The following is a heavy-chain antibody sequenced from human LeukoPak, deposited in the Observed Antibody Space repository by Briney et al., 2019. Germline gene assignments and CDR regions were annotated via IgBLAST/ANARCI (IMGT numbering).Heavy chain of an antibody. J-gene: IGHJ4*02. CDR3: ARDRRSG. CDR1: GFTFSSYG. D-gene: IGHD3-3*01. CDR2: IRYDGSNK. V-gene: IGHV3-30*02. Sequence: GGSLRLSCAVYGFTFSSYGMHWVRQAPGKGLEWVAFIRYDGSNKYYADSVKGRFTISRDNSKNTLYLQMDSLRAEDTAVYYCARDRRSGWGQGTLVTVSS.